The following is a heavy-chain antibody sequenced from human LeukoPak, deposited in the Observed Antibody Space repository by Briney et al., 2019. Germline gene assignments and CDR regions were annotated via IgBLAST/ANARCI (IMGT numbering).Heavy chain of an antibody. CDR3: ARVRWSYYYGMVV. J-gene: IGHJ6*02. CDR2: INPNSGGT. D-gene: IGHD3-3*01. Sequence: ASVKVSCKASGYTFTGYYMHWVRQAPGQGLEWMGWINPNSGGTNYAQKFQGWVTMTRDTSISTAYMELSRLRSDDTAVYYCARVRWSYYYGMVVWGQGTTVTVSS. V-gene: IGHV1-2*04. CDR1: GYTFTGYY.